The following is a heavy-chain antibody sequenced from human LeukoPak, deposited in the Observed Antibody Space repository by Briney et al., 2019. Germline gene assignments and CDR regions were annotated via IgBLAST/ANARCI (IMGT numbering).Heavy chain of an antibody. V-gene: IGHV3-66*01. CDR2: IYSGGST. CDR1: GFTVSSNY. Sequence: GGSLRLSCAASGFTVSSNYMSWVRQAPGKGLEWVSVIYSGGSTDYKDSVKDRFIISRDNSKKTLYLQMNSLRAEDTAVYYCAKEMATMNAFDIWGQGTMVTVSS. J-gene: IGHJ3*02. D-gene: IGHD5-24*01. CDR3: AKEMATMNAFDI.